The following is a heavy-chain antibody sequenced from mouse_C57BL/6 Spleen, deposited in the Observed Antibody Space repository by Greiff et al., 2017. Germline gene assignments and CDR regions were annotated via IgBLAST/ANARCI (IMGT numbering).Heavy chain of an antibody. CDR1: GYAFSSSW. V-gene: IGHV1-82*01. Sequence: QVQLKQSGPELVKPGASVKISCKASGYAFSSSWMNWVKQRPGKGLEWIGRIYPGDGDTNYNGKFKGKATLTADKSSSTAYMQLSSLTSEDSAVYFCAREYYGSSDWYFDVWGTGTTVTVSS. D-gene: IGHD1-1*01. J-gene: IGHJ1*03. CDR3: AREYYGSSDWYFDV. CDR2: IYPGDGDT.